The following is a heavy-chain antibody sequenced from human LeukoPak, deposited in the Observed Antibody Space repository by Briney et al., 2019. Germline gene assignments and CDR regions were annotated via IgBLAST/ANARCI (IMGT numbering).Heavy chain of an antibody. V-gene: IGHV3-30*02. CDR3: AKDRGDFWSGKGHYMDV. Sequence: PGGSLRLSCAASGFTFSSYGMHWVRQAPGKGLEWVAVIWYGGSNKYYADSVKGRFTISRDNSKNTLYLQMNSLRAEDTAVYYCAKDRGDFWSGKGHYMDVWGKGTTVTVSS. J-gene: IGHJ6*03. D-gene: IGHD3-3*01. CDR2: IWYGGSNK. CDR1: GFTFSSYG.